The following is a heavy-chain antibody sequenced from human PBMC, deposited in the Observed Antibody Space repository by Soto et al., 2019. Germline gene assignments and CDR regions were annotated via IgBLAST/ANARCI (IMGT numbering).Heavy chain of an antibody. CDR1: GFTFSSYG. V-gene: IGHV3-33*01. CDR2: IWYDGSNK. D-gene: IGHD3-9*01. CDR3: ARAKPSLLRYFDWSNPWRGSLGAFDI. J-gene: IGHJ3*02. Sequence: PGGSLRLSCAASGFTFSSYGMHWVRQAPGKGLEWVAVIWYDGSNKYYADSVKGRFTISRDNSKNTLYLQMNSLRAEDTAVYYCARAKPSLLRYFDWSNPWRGSLGAFDIWGQGTMVTVSS.